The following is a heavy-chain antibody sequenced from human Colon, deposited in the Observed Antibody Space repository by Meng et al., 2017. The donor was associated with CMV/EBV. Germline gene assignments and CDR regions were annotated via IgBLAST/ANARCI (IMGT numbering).Heavy chain of an antibody. CDR2: IHHSGTT. D-gene: IGHD3-10*01. J-gene: IGHJ5*02. CDR1: GDSIRTYW. Sequence: GSLRLSCTVSGDSIRTYWWSWIRQSPGKGLEWIGYIHHSGTTNHNPSLRSRVIMSVDTSNNQFSLKLTSVTAADTAVYYCARDSYHHGSSTYNWFDPWGQGILVTVSS. CDR3: ARDSYHHGSSTYNWFDP. V-gene: IGHV4-59*01.